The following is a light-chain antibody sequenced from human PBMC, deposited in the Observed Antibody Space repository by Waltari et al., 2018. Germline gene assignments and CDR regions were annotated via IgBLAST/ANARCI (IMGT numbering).Light chain of an antibody. J-gene: IGLJ2*01. Sequence: QSALTQPASVSGSPGQSITIPCTGTRSDVGSYNLVSWYQEHPGKAPKLMIYEDSKRPSGVSNRFSGSKSGNTASLTISGLQAEDEADYYCCSYAGSFTLVFGGGTKLTAL. CDR3: CSYAGSFTLV. CDR1: RSDVGSYNL. V-gene: IGLV2-23*01. CDR2: EDS.